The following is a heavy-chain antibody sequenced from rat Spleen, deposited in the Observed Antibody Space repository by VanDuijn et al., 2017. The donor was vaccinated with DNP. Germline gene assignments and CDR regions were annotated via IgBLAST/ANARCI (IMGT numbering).Heavy chain of an antibody. CDR1: GFTFSDYY. J-gene: IGHJ2*01. CDR3: AKAGGYSPWYFDY. V-gene: IGHV5S11*01. Sequence: EVQLVESGGGLVQPGRSLKLSCAASGFTFSDYYMAWVRQVPTKGLEWVAAISTGGGNTYYRDSVKGRFTISRDNAKSTLYLQMDSLRSEETATYYCAKAGGYSPWYFDYWGQGVMVTVSS. CDR2: ISTGGGNT. D-gene: IGHD1-11*01.